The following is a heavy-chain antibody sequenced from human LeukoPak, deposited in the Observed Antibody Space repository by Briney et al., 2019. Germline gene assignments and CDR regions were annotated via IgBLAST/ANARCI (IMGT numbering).Heavy chain of an antibody. CDR3: ARRITMVRGVIAYFDY. Sequence: AALKISFKSCGYSFSSYWNGWVRQMPGKGLEWMGIIYPGDSDTRYSPSFQGQVTISADKSISTAYLQWSSLKASDTAMYYCARRITMVRGVIAYFDYWGQGTLVTVSS. CDR2: IYPGDSDT. J-gene: IGHJ4*02. D-gene: IGHD3-10*01. CDR1: GYSFSSYW. V-gene: IGHV5-51*01.